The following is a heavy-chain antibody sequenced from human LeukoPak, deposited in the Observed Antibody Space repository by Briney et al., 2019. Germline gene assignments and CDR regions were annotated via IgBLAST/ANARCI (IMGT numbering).Heavy chain of an antibody. J-gene: IGHJ6*03. D-gene: IGHD6-6*01. CDR3: ARDLECIVAARPGYYYYYYMDV. CDR1: GFTSSSYA. V-gene: IGHV3-30*04. CDR2: ISYDGSNK. Sequence: PGGSLRLSCAASGFTSSSYAMHWVRQAPGKGLEWVAVISYDGSNKYYADSVKGRFTISRDNSKNTLYLQMNSLRAEDTAVYYCARDLECIVAARPGYYYYYYMDVWGKGTTVTVSS.